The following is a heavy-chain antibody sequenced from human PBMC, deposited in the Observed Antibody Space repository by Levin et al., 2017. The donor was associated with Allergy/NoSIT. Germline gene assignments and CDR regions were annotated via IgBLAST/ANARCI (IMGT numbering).Heavy chain of an antibody. Sequence: GGSLRLSCTASGFTFGDYAMSWVRQAPGKGLEWVGFIRSKAYGGTTEYAASVKGRFTISRDDSKSIAYLQMNSLKTEDTAVYYCTRDYGSGSYYGYYYYYYMDVWGKGTTVTVSS. CDR2: IRSKAYGGTT. CDR3: TRDYGSGSYYGYYYYYYMDV. CDR1: GFTFGDYA. V-gene: IGHV3-49*04. D-gene: IGHD3-10*01. J-gene: IGHJ6*03.